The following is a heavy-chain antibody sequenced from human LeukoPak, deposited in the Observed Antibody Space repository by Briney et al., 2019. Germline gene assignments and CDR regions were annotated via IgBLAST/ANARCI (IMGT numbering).Heavy chain of an antibody. V-gene: IGHV4-39*07. Sequence: PSETLSLTCTVSGGSISSSSYYWGWIRQPPGKGLEWIGSIYYSGSTYYNTSLKSRVTISVDTSKNQFSLKLSSVTAADTAVYYCARGTYWFDPWGQGTLVTVSS. CDR2: IYYSGST. CDR3: ARGTYWFDP. J-gene: IGHJ5*02. CDR1: GGSISSSSYY.